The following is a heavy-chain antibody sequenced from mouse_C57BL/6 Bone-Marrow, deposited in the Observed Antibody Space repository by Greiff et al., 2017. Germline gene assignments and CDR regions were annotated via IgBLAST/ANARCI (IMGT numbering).Heavy chain of an antibody. CDR2: IYPGDGDT. CDR3: ARWNWDWYCDV. J-gene: IGHJ1*03. V-gene: IGHV1-82*01. CDR1: GYAFSSSW. D-gene: IGHD4-1*01. Sequence: QVQLQQSGPELVKPGASVKISCKASGYAFSSSWMNWVKQRPGKGLEWIGRIYPGDGDTNYNGKFKSKATLTADKSSSTAYMQLSSLTSEDSAVYFCARWNWDWYCDVWGTGTTVTVSS.